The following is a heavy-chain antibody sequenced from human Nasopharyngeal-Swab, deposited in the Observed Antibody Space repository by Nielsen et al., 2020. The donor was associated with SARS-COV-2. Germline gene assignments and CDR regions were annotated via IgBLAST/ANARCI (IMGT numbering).Heavy chain of an antibody. J-gene: IGHJ3*02. CDR2: IYPGDSDT. V-gene: IGHV5-51*01. D-gene: IGHD3-22*01. CDR1: GYRFTRYW. CDR3: ARPTYYYYSSGYYSPGRPDAFDI. Sequence: GESPKTSCKGPGYRFTRYWIGWVRQMPGKGLEWMGIIYPGDSDTRYSPSFQGQVHFSADKSLSTAYLQWSSLKASDTAMYYCARPTYYYYSSGYYSPGRPDAFDIWGQGTMVTVSS.